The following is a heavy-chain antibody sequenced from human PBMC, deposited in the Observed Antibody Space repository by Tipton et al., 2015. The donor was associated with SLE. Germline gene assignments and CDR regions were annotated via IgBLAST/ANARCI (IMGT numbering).Heavy chain of an antibody. Sequence: SLRLSCAASGFTFSSYAMSWVRQAPGKGLEWVSAISGSGGSTYYADSVKGRFTISRDNSKNTLYLQMNSLRAEDTAVYYCAKAYSSSWYPAHFDYWGQGTLVTVSS. V-gene: IGHV3-23*01. J-gene: IGHJ4*02. CDR2: ISGSGGST. CDR3: AKAYSSSWYPAHFDY. D-gene: IGHD6-13*01. CDR1: GFTFSSYA.